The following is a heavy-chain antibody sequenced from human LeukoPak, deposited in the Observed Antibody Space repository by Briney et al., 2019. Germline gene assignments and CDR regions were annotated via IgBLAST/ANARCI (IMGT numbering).Heavy chain of an antibody. J-gene: IGHJ4*02. V-gene: IGHV3-23*01. CDR3: AKDATASPYFHWFDN. CDR2: ISSGDRT. CDR1: GVTFSSYA. Sequence: GGSLRLSCAASGVTFSSYAMNWVRQAPGKGLEWVAGISSGDRTFHAESVKGRFTISRDKAKDTLYLQMNSLRAEDTAVYYCAKDATASPYFHWFDNWGQGTQVIVSS. D-gene: IGHD3-9*01.